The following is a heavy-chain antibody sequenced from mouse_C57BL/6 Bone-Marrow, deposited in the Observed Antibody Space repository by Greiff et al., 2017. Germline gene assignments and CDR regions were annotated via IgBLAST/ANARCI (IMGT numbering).Heavy chain of an antibody. CDR1: GYAFSSSW. CDR2: IYPGDGDT. J-gene: IGHJ1*03. V-gene: IGHV1-82*01. CDR3: ARMGYYYGSSRFYWYFDV. D-gene: IGHD1-1*01. Sequence: QVQLQQSGPELVKPGASVKISCKASGYAFSSSWMNWVKQRPGKGLEWIGRIYPGDGDTNYNGKFKGKATLTADKSSSTAYMQLSSLTSEDSAVYFCARMGYYYGSSRFYWYFDVWGTGTTVTVSS.